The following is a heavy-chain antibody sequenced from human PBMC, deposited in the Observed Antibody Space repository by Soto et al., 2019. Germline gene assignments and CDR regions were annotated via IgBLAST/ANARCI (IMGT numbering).Heavy chain of an antibody. CDR1: GFSLSTSGVG. J-gene: IGHJ6*02. CDR3: AYLPCSGGSCYWFSFSVMEV. D-gene: IGHD2-15*01. CDR2: IYWDDEK. V-gene: IGHV2-5*02. Sequence: QITLKESGPTLVKPTQTLTLTCTFSGFSLSTSGVGVAWIRHPPGRALEWLALIYWDDEKRYRPSLESRLTITKDTSKNQVVLTMTNMDSVDTATYYCAYLPCSGGSCYWFSFSVMEVWGQGTTVTVSS.